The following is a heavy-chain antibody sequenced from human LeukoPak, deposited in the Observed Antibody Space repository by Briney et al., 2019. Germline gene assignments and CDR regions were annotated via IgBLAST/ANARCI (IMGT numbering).Heavy chain of an antibody. D-gene: IGHD3-22*01. J-gene: IGHJ4*02. Sequence: PGGSLRPSCAASGFTFSSYGMHWVRQAPGKGLEWVAVISYDGSNKYYADSVKGRFTISRDNSKNTLYLQMNSLRAEDTAVYYCAKGSYDSSGPDYWGQGTLVTVSS. V-gene: IGHV3-30*18. CDR1: GFTFSSYG. CDR3: AKGSYDSSGPDY. CDR2: ISYDGSNK.